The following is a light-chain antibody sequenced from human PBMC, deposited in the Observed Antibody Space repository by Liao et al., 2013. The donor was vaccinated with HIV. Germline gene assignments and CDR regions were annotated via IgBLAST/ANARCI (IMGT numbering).Light chain of an antibody. CDR3: QAWDSSTEVV. V-gene: IGLV3-1*01. J-gene: IGLJ2*01. CDR2: QDT. CDR1: KLGDQY. Sequence: SYELTQPPSVSVSPGQTASITCSGDKLGDQYACWYQQKPGQSPVLVMYQDTKRPSGIPERFSGSNSGNTATLTISGTQAMDEADYYCQAWDSSTEVVFGGG.